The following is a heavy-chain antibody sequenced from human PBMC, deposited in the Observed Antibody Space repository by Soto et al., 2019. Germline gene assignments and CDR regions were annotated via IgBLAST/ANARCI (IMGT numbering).Heavy chain of an antibody. Sequence: QVQLVQSGAEVKRPGSSVKVSCKASGGTFSSYAFNWVRQAPGQGLEGMGAITPMFSRGNYAQKLQGRVTISADESTRTVYRELSSVKKDGSDVDYCPSPSASGLFWGQGSLVSVSS. J-gene: IGHJ4*02. CDR1: GGTFSSYA. V-gene: IGHV1-69*01. CDR3: PSPSASGLF. CDR2: ITPMFSRG.